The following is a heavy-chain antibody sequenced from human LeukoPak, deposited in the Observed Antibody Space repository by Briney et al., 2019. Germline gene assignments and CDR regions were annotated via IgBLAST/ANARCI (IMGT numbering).Heavy chain of an antibody. CDR1: GGTFSNYA. CDR2: IIPIFGTA. Sequence: ASVKVSCKASGGTFSNYAISWVRQAPGQGLEWMGGIIPIFGTANYAQRFQGRVTITTDESTSTAYMELSSLRSEDTAVYYCARDGIAAAGTYFDYWGQGTLVTVSS. V-gene: IGHV1-69*05. J-gene: IGHJ4*02. D-gene: IGHD6-13*01. CDR3: ARDGIAAAGTYFDY.